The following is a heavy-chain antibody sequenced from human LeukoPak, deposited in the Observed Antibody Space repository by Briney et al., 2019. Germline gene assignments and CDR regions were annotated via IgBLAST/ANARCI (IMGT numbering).Heavy chain of an antibody. J-gene: IGHJ4*02. CDR1: GFTFGAFG. CDR2: IRNDGSNK. V-gene: IGHV3-30*02. Sequence: PGGSLRLSCAASGFTFGAFGMHWVRQAPGMGLEWVAFIRNDGSNKYYADSVRGRFPISRDTSNNTLYLQINSLRREDTAVYYCAKERDTAMVTIDYWGQGTLVTVSS. CDR3: AKERDTAMVTIDY. D-gene: IGHD5-18*01.